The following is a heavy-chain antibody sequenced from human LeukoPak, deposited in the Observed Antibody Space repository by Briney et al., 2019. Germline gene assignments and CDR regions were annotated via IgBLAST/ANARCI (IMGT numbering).Heavy chain of an antibody. V-gene: IGHV3-48*02. Sequence: GESLRLSSAASGFTLGSYSMEWVRQAPRKGLGWVSYISSSSSTIYYADSVKGRFTISRDNAKNSLYLQMNSLRDEDTAVYYCARGIAVAARGDYWGQGTLVTVSS. J-gene: IGHJ4*02. CDR2: ISSSSSTI. CDR1: GFTLGSYS. CDR3: ARGIAVAARGDY. D-gene: IGHD6-19*01.